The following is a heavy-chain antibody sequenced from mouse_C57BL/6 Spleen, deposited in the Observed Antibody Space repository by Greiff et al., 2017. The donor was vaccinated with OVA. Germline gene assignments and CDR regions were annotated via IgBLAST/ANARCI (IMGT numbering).Heavy chain of an antibody. CDR2: ISSGSSTI. CDR1: GFTFSDYG. V-gene: IGHV5-17*01. CDR3: ARGYFDV. Sequence: EVQVVESGGGLVKPGGSLKLSCAASGFTFSDYGMHWVRQAPEKGLEWVAYISSGSSTIYYADTVKGRFTLSRDNAKKNLFLQMTILRSEDTAMYYCARGYFDVWGTGTTVTVSS. J-gene: IGHJ1*03.